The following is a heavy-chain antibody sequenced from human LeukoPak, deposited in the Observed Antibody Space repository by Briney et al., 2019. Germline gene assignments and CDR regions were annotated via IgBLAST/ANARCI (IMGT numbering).Heavy chain of an antibody. V-gene: IGHV3-33*01. Sequence: GGSLRLSCAASGFTFSSYGMHWVRQAPGKGLEWVAVIWYDGSNKYYADSVKGRFTISRDNSKNTLYLQMNSLRAEDTAVYYCARGRHEGIAAFSDYWGQGTLVTVSS. CDR1: GFTFSSYG. J-gene: IGHJ4*02. D-gene: IGHD6-13*01. CDR2: IWYDGSNK. CDR3: ARGRHEGIAAFSDY.